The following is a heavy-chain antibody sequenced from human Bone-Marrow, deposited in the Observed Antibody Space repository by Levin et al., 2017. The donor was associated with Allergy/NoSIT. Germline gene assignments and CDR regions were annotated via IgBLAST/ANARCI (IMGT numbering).Heavy chain of an antibody. V-gene: IGHV4-34*01. D-gene: IGHD3-3*01. CDR2: INHSGST. Sequence: GSLRLSCAVYGGSFSGYYWSWIRQPPGKGLEWIGEINHSGSTNYNPSLKSRVTISVDTSKNQFSLKLSSVTAADTAVYYCARVHDFWSGYYTGTGGWFDPWGQGTLVTVSS. CDR1: GGSFSGYY. J-gene: IGHJ5*02. CDR3: ARVHDFWSGYYTGTGGWFDP.